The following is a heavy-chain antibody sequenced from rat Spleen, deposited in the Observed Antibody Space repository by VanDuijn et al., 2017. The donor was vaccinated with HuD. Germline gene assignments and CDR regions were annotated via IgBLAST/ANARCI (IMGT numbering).Heavy chain of an antibody. J-gene: IGHJ2*01. Sequence: QVQMKETGPGLVQTTQTLSVTCTVSGFSLTSYGVHWVRQAPGKGLEWMGVIWGDGNTNYNSALKSRLSISRNISKSQVFLKMKSLQSEDTSTYYCARDMGAHWGQGVMVTVSS. D-gene: IGHD1-3*01. CDR2: IWGDGNT. CDR1: GFSLTSYG. V-gene: IGHV2-77*01. CDR3: ARDMGAH.